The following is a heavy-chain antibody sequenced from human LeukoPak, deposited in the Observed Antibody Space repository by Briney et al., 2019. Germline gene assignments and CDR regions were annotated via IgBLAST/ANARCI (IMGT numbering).Heavy chain of an antibody. D-gene: IGHD3-10*01. J-gene: IGHJ4*02. CDR1: GLTFSSSA. V-gene: IGHV3-23*01. Sequence: GGSLRLSCAAPGLTFSSSAMSWVRQAPGKGLEWVSSIIGSGDSTPYADSVKGRFTISRDNSKNTLSLQMHSLRAEDTAVYYYANVGSGSFYYWGQGTLVTVSS. CDR2: IIGSGDST. CDR3: ANVGSGSFYY.